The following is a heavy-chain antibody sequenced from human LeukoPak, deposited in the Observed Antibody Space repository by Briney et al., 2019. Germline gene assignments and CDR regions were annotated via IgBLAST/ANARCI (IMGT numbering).Heavy chain of an antibody. V-gene: IGHV3-30-3*01. D-gene: IGHD6-19*01. CDR3: ARDNSQQWLDDFDY. CDR2: ISYDGSNK. J-gene: IGHJ4*02. CDR1: GFTFSSYA. Sequence: GRSLRLYCSASGFTFSSYAMDWVRQAPGKGLEWVAVISYDGSNKYYADSVKGRFTITRDNSKNTLYLQMNSLRAEDTAVYYCARDNSQQWLDDFDYWGQGTLVTVSS.